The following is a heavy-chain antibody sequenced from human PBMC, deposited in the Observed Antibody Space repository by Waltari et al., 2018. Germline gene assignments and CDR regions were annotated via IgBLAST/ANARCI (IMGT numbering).Heavy chain of an antibody. CDR2: IYTSGST. Sequence: QVQLQESGPGLVKPSQTLSLTCTVSGGSISSGSYSWSWIRQPAGKGLEWIGRIYTSGSTNYNPSLKSRVTISVDTSKNQFSLKLSSVTAADTAVYYCARGIAAAGFDYWGQGTLVTVSS. V-gene: IGHV4-61*02. J-gene: IGHJ4*02. CDR1: GGSISSGSYS. D-gene: IGHD6-13*01. CDR3: ARGIAAAGFDY.